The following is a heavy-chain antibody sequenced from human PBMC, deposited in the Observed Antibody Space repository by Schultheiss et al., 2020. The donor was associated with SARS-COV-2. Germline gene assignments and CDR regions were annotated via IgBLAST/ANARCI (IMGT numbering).Heavy chain of an antibody. V-gene: IGHV3-30-3*01. CDR1: EFTFSSYT. J-gene: IGHJ4*01. CDR3: AREVGERAVTHRCLDY. Sequence: GESLKISCAGSEFTFSSYTLHWVRRAPGKGLEWVALMSFDGNYKHYADSVKGRFTLSRDNSKSTVYLQMDNLRADDTAVYYCAREVGERAVTHRCLDYWGHGTLVTVSS. CDR2: MSFDGNYK. D-gene: IGHD3-16*01.